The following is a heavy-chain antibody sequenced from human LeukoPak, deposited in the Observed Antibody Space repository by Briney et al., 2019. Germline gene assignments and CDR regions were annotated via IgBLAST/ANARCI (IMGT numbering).Heavy chain of an antibody. D-gene: IGHD6-19*01. Sequence: GGSLRLSCAASGFTFGSYAMTWVRQAPGKGLEWVSGINTYGDSTYFADSVKGRFTISRDNSKNTLYLQMNSLRAEDTAVYYCAKLGGSSGWLRDALDIWGQGTMVTVSS. CDR2: INTYGDST. V-gene: IGHV3-23*01. CDR3: AKLGGSSGWLRDALDI. J-gene: IGHJ3*02. CDR1: GFTFGSYA.